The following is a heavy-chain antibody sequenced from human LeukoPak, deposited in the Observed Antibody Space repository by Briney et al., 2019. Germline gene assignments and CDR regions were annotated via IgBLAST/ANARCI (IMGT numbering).Heavy chain of an antibody. D-gene: IGHD3-9*01. J-gene: IGHJ6*04. CDR1: GGSFSGYY. CDR3: ARASNYDILTGYYAPYYYGMDV. V-gene: IGHV4-34*01. CDR2: INHSGST. Sequence: PSETLSLTCAVCGGSFSGYYWSWIRQPPGKGLEWIGEINHSGSTNYNPSLKSRVTISVDTSKNQFSLKLSSVTAADTAVYYCARASNYDILTGYYAPYYYGMDVWGKGTTVTVSS.